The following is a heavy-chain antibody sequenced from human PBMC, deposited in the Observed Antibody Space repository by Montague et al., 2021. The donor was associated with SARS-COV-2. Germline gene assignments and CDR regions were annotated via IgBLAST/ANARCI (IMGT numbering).Heavy chain of an antibody. CDR1: GGSINSGGFY. V-gene: IGHV4-31*03. Sequence: TLSLTCSVSGGSINSGGFYWSWIRQHPGKGLEWIGNIYYSGNTYYNPSLKSRVTISVDTSKNQFSLKLSSVTAADTAPYYCARGFWSYGESDIWGQGTLVTVSS. CDR3: ARGFWSYGESDI. J-gene: IGHJ4*02. D-gene: IGHD3-3*01. CDR2: IYYSGNT.